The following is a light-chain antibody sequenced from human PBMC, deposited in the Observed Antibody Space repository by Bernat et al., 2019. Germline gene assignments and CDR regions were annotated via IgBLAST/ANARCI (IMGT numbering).Light chain of an antibody. CDR3: QAWDSSTHVV. V-gene: IGLV3-1*01. J-gene: IGLJ3*02. CDR2: QDT. Sequence: FDLTQPPSVSVSPGQTASITCSGDKLGDKYACWYQQKPGQSPALVLYQDTKRPSGIPERFSGSNSGNTATLTISGTQAVDEADYYCQAWDSSTHVVFGGGTKLTVI. CDR1: KLGDKY.